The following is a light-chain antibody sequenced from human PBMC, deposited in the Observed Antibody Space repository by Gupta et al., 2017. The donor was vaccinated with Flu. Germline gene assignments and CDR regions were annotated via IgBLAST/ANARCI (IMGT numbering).Light chain of an antibody. CDR3: QQSYSTPLWT. V-gene: IGKV1-39*01. CDR1: QSISSY. Sequence: DIQMTQSPSSLSASVGDRVTITCRASQSISSYLNWYQQKPGKAPKLLIYAASSLQSGVPSRFSGSGPGTDFTLTISSLQPEDFATYYCQQSYSTPLWTFGQGTKVEIK. CDR2: AAS. J-gene: IGKJ1*01.